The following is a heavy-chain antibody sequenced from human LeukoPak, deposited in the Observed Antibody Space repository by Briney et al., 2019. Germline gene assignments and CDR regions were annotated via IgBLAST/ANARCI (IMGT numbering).Heavy chain of an antibody. CDR2: FRFDGSNI. D-gene: IGHD1-26*01. CDR1: GISFSAHC. V-gene: IGHV3-33*01. CDR3: VRDGVGATTYFGYFDH. Sequence: GSLRLFFAASGISFSAHCLHLVRQAPGQGLEWVAIFRFDGSNIHYADSVKGRFTISRDNSKNTLYLQMNSLRAEDTAVYYCVRDGVGATTYFGYFDHWGQGNLVTVSS. J-gene: IGHJ4*02.